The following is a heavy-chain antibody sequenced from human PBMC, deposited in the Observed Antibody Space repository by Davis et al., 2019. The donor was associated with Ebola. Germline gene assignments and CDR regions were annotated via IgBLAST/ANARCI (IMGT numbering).Heavy chain of an antibody. V-gene: IGHV3-74*01. Sequence: GESLKISCAASGFTFSNNWMSWVRQVPGKGLVWVSSINRDGTTTTYADSVKGRFTISRDNSKNTLYLQMNSLRAEDTAVYYCARVSQLELQYGDYYYGMDVWGQGITVTVSS. D-gene: IGHD1-1*01. CDR2: INRDGTTT. CDR3: ARVSQLELQYGDYYYGMDV. J-gene: IGHJ6*02. CDR1: GFTFSNNW.